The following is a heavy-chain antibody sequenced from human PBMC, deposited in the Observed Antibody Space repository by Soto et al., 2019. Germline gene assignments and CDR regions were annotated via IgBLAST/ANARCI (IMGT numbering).Heavy chain of an antibody. CDR3: AREYCSGRSCYYLDY. D-gene: IGHD2-15*01. Sequence: QVQLVESGGGVVQPGRSLRLSCAASGFTFRSYAMHWVRQAPGKGLEWVAVISYDGSNKYYADSMKGRFTISRDNSKNTLYLQMNSLRTEDTAVYYCAREYCSGRSCYYLDYWGQGTLVTVSS. CDR1: GFTFRSYA. V-gene: IGHV3-30-3*01. CDR2: ISYDGSNK. J-gene: IGHJ4*02.